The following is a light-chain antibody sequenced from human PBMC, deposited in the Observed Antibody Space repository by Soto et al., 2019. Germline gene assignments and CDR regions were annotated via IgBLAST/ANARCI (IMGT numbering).Light chain of an antibody. CDR1: QSVSSSY. V-gene: IGKV3-20*01. CDR2: GAS. Sequence: EIVMAQSAATLSVSPGERSTLSCRASQSVSSSYLAWYQQKPGQAPRLPIYGASSSATGIPDRFSGSGSGTDFTLTISRLEPEDFAVYYCQQYGSSPQTFGQGTKVDI. CDR3: QQYGSSPQT. J-gene: IGKJ1*01.